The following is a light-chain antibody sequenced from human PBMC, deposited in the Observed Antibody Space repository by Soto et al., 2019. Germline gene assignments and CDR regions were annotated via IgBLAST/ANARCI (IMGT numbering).Light chain of an antibody. V-gene: IGKV3-15*01. CDR3: QQYNDWPPIT. J-gene: IGKJ5*01. CDR1: QSVSLN. Sequence: ETLMTQSPATLSVSPGERVTLSCRASQSVSLNLAWYQQKPGQAPRLLIYGASTRPIGIPDRFTGSGSGTEFTLSITDLQAEDFALYYCQQYNDWPPITFCQGTRLEIK. CDR2: GAS.